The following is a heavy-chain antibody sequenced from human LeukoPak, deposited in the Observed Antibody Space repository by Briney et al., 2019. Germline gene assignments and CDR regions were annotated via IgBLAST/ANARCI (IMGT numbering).Heavy chain of an antibody. CDR1: GFSFSSNG. Sequence: PGGSLRLSCAASGFSFSSNGIHWVRQAPGKGLEWVPFIQTGGDPKHYADSVRGRFTISRDNSKKTCSLQMDSLRVEDTATYYCAREASTEIIGGMDVRGQGTTVTVTS. V-gene: IGHV3-30*02. D-gene: IGHD2-8*02. J-gene: IGHJ6*02. CDR3: AREASTEIIGGMDV. CDR2: IQTGGDPK.